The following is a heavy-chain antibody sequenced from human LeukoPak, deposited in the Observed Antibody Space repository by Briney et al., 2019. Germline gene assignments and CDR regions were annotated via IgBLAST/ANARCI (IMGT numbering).Heavy chain of an antibody. CDR1: GYTFTGYY. CDR3: ARLKYCSITSGFDY. D-gene: IGHD2-2*01. CDR2: INPNSGGT. V-gene: IGHV1-2*02. J-gene: IGHJ4*02. Sequence: ASVKVSCKASGYTFTGYYMHWVRQAPGQGLEWMGWINPNSGGTNYAQKFQGRVTMTRDTSISTAYMELSRLRSDDTAVYYCARLKYCSITSGFDYWGQGTLVTVSS.